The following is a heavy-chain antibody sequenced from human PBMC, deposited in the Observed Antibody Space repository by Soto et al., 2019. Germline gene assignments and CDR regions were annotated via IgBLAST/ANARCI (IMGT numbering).Heavy chain of an antibody. Sequence: SETLSLTCAVYGGSFGGYYWSWIRQPPGKGLEWIGEINHSGSTNYNPSLKSRVTISVDTSKNQFSLKLSSVTAADTAVYYCARRVLRFLEWLPKARGWFDPWGQGTLVTVSS. CDR3: ARRVLRFLEWLPKARGWFDP. V-gene: IGHV4-34*01. CDR1: GGSFGGYY. D-gene: IGHD3-3*01. J-gene: IGHJ5*02. CDR2: INHSGST.